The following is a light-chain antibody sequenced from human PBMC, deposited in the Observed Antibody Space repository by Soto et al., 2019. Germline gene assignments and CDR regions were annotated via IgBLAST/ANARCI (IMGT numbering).Light chain of an antibody. CDR1: QSVNNN. CDR3: QQYTYWIA. Sequence: EIVMTQSPATLSVSPGESATLSCRASQSVNNNLAWYQHNPGQAPRLLIYGASTRATGIPARFSGSGSGTEFTLTISSLQSEDFAVYYCQQYTYWIAFGQGTRLEIK. CDR2: GAS. J-gene: IGKJ5*01. V-gene: IGKV3-15*01.